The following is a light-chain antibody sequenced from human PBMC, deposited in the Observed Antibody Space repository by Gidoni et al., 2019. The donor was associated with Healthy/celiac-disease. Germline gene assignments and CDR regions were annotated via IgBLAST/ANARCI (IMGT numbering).Light chain of an antibody. Sequence: DIQMTQSPSSLSASVGDRVTITCQASQDISNYLNWYQQKPGKASKLLIYDASNLETGVPSRFSGSGSGTDFTFPISSLQPDDIATYYCQQYDNLPLTFGGGTKVEIK. CDR2: DAS. J-gene: IGKJ4*01. CDR3: QQYDNLPLT. V-gene: IGKV1-33*01. CDR1: QDISNY.